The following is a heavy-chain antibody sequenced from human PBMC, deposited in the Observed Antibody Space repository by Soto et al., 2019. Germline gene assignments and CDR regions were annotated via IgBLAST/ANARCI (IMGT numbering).Heavy chain of an antibody. CDR2: ISYDGSNK. CDR1: GFTFSSYG. V-gene: IGHV3-30*18. J-gene: IGHJ4*02. Sequence: GGSLRLSCAASGFTFSSYGMHWVRQAPGKGLEWVAVISYDGSNKYYADSVKGRFTISRDNSKNTLYLQMNSLRAEDTAVYYCAKPPHYYDSSGPDYWGQGTPVTVSS. D-gene: IGHD3-22*01. CDR3: AKPPHYYDSSGPDY.